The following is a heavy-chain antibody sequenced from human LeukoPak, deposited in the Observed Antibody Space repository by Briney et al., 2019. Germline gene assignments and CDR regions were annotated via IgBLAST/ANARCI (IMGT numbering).Heavy chain of an antibody. CDR1: GFTFSSYW. CDR3: AKHLVADGTARADDAFDI. D-gene: IGHD1-1*01. J-gene: IGHJ3*02. Sequence: HPGGSLRLSCAASGFTFSSYWMSWVRQAPGKGLEWVANIKQDGSEKYYVDSVKGRFTISRDNAKNSLYLQMNSLRAEDTAVYYCAKHLVADGTARADDAFDIWGQGTMVTVSS. V-gene: IGHV3-7*03. CDR2: IKQDGSEK.